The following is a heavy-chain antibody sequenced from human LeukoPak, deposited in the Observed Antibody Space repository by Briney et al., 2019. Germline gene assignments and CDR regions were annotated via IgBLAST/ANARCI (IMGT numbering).Heavy chain of an antibody. V-gene: IGHV3-23*01. D-gene: IGHD4-17*01. CDR1: GFTFSSYW. Sequence: GGSLRLSCAASGFTFSSYWMHWVRQAPGKGLEWVSAISGSGGSTYYADSVKGRFTISRDNAKNSLYLQMNSLRAEDTALYYCARDFRSTVTTRGFDYWGQGTLVTVSS. CDR2: ISGSGGST. CDR3: ARDFRSTVTTRGFDY. J-gene: IGHJ4*02.